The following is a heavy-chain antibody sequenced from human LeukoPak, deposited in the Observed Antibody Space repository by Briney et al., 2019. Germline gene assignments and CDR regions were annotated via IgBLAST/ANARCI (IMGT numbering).Heavy chain of an antibody. CDR1: GFSFSSYS. Sequence: PGGSLRLSCAASGFSFSSYSMNWVRQAPGKGLEWVAVIWYDGSNKYYADSVKGRFTISRDNSKNTLYLQMNSLRAEDTAVYYCARDRSPGGGISAAGTGMGDYWGQGTLVTVSS. V-gene: IGHV3-33*08. D-gene: IGHD6-13*01. CDR3: ARDRSPGGGISAAGTGMGDY. J-gene: IGHJ4*02. CDR2: IWYDGSNK.